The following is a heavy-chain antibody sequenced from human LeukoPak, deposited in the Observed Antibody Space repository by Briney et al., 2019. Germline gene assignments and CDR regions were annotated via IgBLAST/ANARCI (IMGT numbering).Heavy chain of an antibody. Sequence: PSETLSLTCTVSGGSISNGSYYWSWIRQPAGKGLEWIGRIYTSGSTNYNPSLKSRVTISVDTSKNQFSLKLSSVTAADTAVYYCARAGKYYYDSSGSFDYWGQGTLVTVSS. V-gene: IGHV4-61*02. CDR2: IYTSGST. CDR3: ARAGKYYYDSSGSFDY. J-gene: IGHJ4*02. CDR1: GGSISNGSYY. D-gene: IGHD3-22*01.